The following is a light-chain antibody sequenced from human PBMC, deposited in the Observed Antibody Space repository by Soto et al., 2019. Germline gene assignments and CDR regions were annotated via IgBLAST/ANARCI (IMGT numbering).Light chain of an antibody. Sequence: AIRMIQSPSSFSASTGDRVTITCRASQGSSSHLAWYQVKPGKAPRLLIYTASYLESGVPSRFSGSGSGTDFTLTISSLQSEDFAVYYCQQYFSYPLTFGGGTKVEIK. CDR2: TAS. V-gene: IGKV1-8*01. CDR1: QGSSSH. J-gene: IGKJ4*01. CDR3: QQYFSYPLT.